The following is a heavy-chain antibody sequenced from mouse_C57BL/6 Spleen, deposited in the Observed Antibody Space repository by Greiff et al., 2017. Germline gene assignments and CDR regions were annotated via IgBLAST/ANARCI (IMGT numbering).Heavy chain of an antibody. CDR1: GYTFTSYW. V-gene: IGHV1-52*01. D-gene: IGHD2-1*01. J-gene: IGHJ3*01. CDR3: ARDGNPGVAY. Sequence: QVQLQQPGAELVRPGSSVKLSCKASGYTFTSYWMHWVKQRPIQGLEWIGNIDPSDSDTHYNQKFKDKATLTVDKSSSTAYMQLSSLTSEDSAVYYCARDGNPGVAYWGQGTLVTVSA. CDR2: IDPSDSDT.